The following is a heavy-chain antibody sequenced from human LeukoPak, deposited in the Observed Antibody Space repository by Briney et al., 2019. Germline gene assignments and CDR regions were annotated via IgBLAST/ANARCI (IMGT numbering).Heavy chain of an antibody. CDR1: GFTFDDYA. CDR3: AKGSGDYDPFDI. D-gene: IGHD4-17*01. V-gene: IGHV3-9*03. CDR2: ISWNSGSI. Sequence: GRSLRLSCAASGFTFDDYAMHWVRQAPGKGLEWVSGISWNSGSIGYAYSVKGRFTISRDNAKNSLYLQMNSLRAEDMALYYCAKGSGDYDPFDIWGQGTMVTVSS. J-gene: IGHJ3*02.